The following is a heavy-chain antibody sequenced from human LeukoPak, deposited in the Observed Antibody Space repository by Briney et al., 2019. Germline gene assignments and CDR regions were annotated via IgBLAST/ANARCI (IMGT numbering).Heavy chain of an antibody. CDR3: ARDLGYGSGTSIY. Sequence: PGGSLRLSCTASEFTFSSFAMYWVRQAPGKGLQWVALISHDGTHKYYADSVKGQFTISRDNAKNSLYLQMNSLRTEDTALYYCARDLGYGSGTSIYWGQGTLVTVSS. J-gene: IGHJ4*02. D-gene: IGHD3-10*01. CDR2: ISHDGTHK. V-gene: IGHV3-30*04. CDR1: EFTFSSFA.